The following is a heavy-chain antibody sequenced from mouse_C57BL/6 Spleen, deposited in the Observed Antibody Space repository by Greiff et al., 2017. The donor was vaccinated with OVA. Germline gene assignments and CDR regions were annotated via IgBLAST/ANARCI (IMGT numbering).Heavy chain of an antibody. V-gene: IGHV14-1*01. CDR3: TTWGLLRQAWFAD. J-gene: IGHJ3*01. CDR1: GFNFTDYY. D-gene: IGHD1-2*01. CDR2: IDPEDGDT. Sequence: EVQLQQSGAELVRPGASVKLSCTASGFNFTDYYMHWVKQRPEQGLEWIGRIDPEDGDTEYAPKFSGMATMTADPSSNTAYLLLSLLTSEDTAVYYSTTWGLLRQAWFADWGQGTRVTVSA.